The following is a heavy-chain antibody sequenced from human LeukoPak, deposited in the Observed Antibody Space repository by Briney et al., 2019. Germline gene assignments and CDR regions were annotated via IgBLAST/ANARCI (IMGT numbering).Heavy chain of an antibody. CDR1: GFTFSGYA. D-gene: IGHD3-22*01. V-gene: IGHV3-23*01. J-gene: IGHJ4*02. CDR2: ISGSGGST. CDR3: AKEGASGYLHYFDY. Sequence: GGSLRLSFAASGFTFSGYARSWVRQAPGKGLEWVSAISGSGGSTYYADSVKGRFTISRDNSKNTLYLQMNSLRAEDTAVYYCAKEGASGYLHYFDYWGQGTLVTVSS.